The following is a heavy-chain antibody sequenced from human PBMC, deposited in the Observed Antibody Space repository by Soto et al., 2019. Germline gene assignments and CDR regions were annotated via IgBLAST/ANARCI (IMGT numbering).Heavy chain of an antibody. CDR2: IIPIFGTA. V-gene: IGHV1-69*13. D-gene: IGHD6-13*01. CDR1: GGTFSSYA. CDR3: ARRPMGSSANYYYYGMDV. Sequence: SVKVSCKASGGTFSSYAISWVRQAPGQGLEWMGGIIPIFGTANYAQKFQGRVTITADESTSTAYMELSSLRSEDTAVYYCARRPMGSSANYYYYGMDVWGQGTTVTV. J-gene: IGHJ6*02.